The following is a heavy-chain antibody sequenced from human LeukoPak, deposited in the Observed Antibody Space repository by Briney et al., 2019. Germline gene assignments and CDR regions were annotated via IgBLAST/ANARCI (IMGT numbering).Heavy chain of an antibody. D-gene: IGHD5-18*01. CDR2: ISSSSSYI. Sequence: GSLRLSCAASGFTFSSYSMNWVRQAPGKGLEWVSSISSSSSYIYYADSVKGRFTISRDNAKNSLNLQMNSLRAEDTAVYYCARDHRGYSYGAHWYFDLWGRGTLVTVSS. CDR3: ARDHRGYSYGAHWYFDL. J-gene: IGHJ2*01. CDR1: GFTFSSYS. V-gene: IGHV3-21*01.